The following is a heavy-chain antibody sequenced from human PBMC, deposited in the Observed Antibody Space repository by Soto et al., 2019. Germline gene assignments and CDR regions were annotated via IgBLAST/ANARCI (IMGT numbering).Heavy chain of an antibody. V-gene: IGHV4-34*01. CDR3: ARDYYYGSGIRQGFDY. J-gene: IGHJ4*02. CDR1: GGSFSGYY. D-gene: IGHD3-10*01. CDR2: INHSGST. Sequence: SETLSLTCAVYGGSFSGYYWSWIRQPPGKGLEWIGEINHSGSTNYNPSLKSRVTISVDTSKNQFSLKLSSVTAADTAVYYCARDYYYGSGIRQGFDYWGQGTLVTVSS.